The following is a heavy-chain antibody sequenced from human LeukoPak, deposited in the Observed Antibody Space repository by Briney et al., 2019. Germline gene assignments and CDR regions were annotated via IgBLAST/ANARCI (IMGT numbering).Heavy chain of an antibody. D-gene: IGHD3-22*01. CDR3: ARVPLHDSSGHYYPH. CDR2: IIPIFGTA. J-gene: IGHJ1*01. V-gene: IGHV1-69*13. CDR1: GGTFSSYA. Sequence: GASVKVSCKASGGTFSSYAISWVRQAPGQGLEWMRGIIPIFGTANYAQKFQGRVTITADESTSTAYMELSSLRSEDTAVYYCARVPLHDSSGHYYPHWGQGTLVTVSS.